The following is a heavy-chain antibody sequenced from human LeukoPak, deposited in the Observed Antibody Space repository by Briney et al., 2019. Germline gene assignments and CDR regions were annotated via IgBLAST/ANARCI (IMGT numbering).Heavy chain of an antibody. Sequence: SETLSLTCTVSGGSISSYYWSWIRQPPGKGLEWIGNIYYSGSTNYNPSLKSRVTISVDTSKNQFSLKLSSVTAADTAVYYCARHSSGRWDVDYWGQGTLVTVSS. V-gene: IGHV4-59*01. CDR2: IYYSGST. J-gene: IGHJ4*02. D-gene: IGHD3-22*01. CDR3: ARHSSGRWDVDY. CDR1: GGSISSYY.